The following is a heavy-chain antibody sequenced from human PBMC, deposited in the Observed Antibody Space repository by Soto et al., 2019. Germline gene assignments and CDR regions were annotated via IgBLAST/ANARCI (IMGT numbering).Heavy chain of an antibody. V-gene: IGHV4-31*03. D-gene: IGHD3-3*01. CDR1: GGSISSGGYY. Sequence: SETLSLTCTVSGGSISSGGYYWSWIRQHPGKGLEWIGYIYYSGSTYYNPSLKSRVTISVDTSKNQFSLKLSSVTAADTAVYYCARSYYDFWSGYYFLFREVETKKTPNYWFDPWGQGTLVTVSS. J-gene: IGHJ5*02. CDR2: IYYSGST. CDR3: ARSYYDFWSGYYFLFREVETKKTPNYWFDP.